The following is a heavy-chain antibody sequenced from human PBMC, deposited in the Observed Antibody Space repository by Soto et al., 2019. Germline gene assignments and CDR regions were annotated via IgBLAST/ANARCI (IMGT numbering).Heavy chain of an antibody. D-gene: IGHD3-16*01. J-gene: IGHJ4*02. Sequence: GGSLRLSCTTSGFTFGDHALSWVRQAPGKGLEWVGFIRRNAYGGTTDYAASVKGRFTISRDDSKSIAYLQMNSLRTEDTALYYCTRASSLDFDFWGQGTLVTVSS. CDR2: IRRNAYGGTT. CDR1: GFTFGDHA. V-gene: IGHV3-49*04. CDR3: TRASSLDFDF.